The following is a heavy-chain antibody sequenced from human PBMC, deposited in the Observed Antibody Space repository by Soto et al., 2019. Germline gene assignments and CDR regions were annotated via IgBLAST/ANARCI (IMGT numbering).Heavy chain of an antibody. J-gene: IGHJ4*02. CDR2: IIPIFGTA. CDR1: GGTFSSYA. V-gene: IGHV1-69*05. D-gene: IGHD3-3*01. Sequence: SVKVSCKASGGTFSSYAISWVLQSPVQWLEWMGGIIPIFGTANYAQKFQGRVTLTRDMSTGTAYMELSSLRSEDTAVYYCAAVPVLRFLKWLPAYFDYWGQGTLVTVSS. CDR3: AAVPVLRFLKWLPAYFDY.